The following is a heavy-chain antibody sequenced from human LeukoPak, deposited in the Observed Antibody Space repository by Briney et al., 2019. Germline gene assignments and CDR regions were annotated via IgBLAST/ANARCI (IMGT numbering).Heavy chain of an antibody. D-gene: IGHD3-10*01. CDR2: IYYSGST. Sequence: SETLSLTCTVSGGSISAYHWSWILQSPGKGLEWIGYIYYSGSTNYNPSLKSRVTISVDTSKNQFSLKLSSVTAADTAVYYCARSEFVELSVWYFDLWGRGTLVTVSS. CDR3: ARSEFVELSVWYFDL. J-gene: IGHJ2*01. CDR1: GGSISAYH. V-gene: IGHV4-59*01.